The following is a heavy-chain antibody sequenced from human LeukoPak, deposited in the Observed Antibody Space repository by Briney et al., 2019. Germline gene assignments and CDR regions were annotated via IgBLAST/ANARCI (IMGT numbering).Heavy chain of an antibody. J-gene: IGHJ5*02. D-gene: IGHD3-16*02. V-gene: IGHV4-30-2*01. Sequence: PSETLSLTCAVSGGSISSGGYSWRWIRQPPGTGLEWIGYIYHSGSTYYNPSLKSRVTISVDRSKNQFSLKLSSVTAADTAVYYCAREFKLSFDPWGQGTLVTVSS. CDR1: GGSISSGGYS. CDR2: IYHSGST. CDR3: AREFKLSFDP.